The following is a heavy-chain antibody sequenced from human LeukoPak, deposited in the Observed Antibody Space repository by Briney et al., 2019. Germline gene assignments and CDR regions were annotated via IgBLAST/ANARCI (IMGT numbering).Heavy chain of an antibody. CDR2: IYYDGTT. Sequence: GGSLRLSCAASGFAVSGNYMSWVRQAPGKGLDWVSMIYYDGTTKYTDSVKGRFTISRDNSKNTLYLQMSSLRAEDTAVYYCARWFCSSTNCYYDYWGQGTLVTVSS. CDR1: GFAVSGNY. CDR3: ARWFCSSTNCYYDY. J-gene: IGHJ4*02. D-gene: IGHD2-2*01. V-gene: IGHV3-53*01.